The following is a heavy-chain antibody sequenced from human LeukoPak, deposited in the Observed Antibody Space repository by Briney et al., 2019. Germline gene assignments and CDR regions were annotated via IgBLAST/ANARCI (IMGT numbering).Heavy chain of an antibody. Sequence: ASVKVPCKASGYTLTGYYMHWVRQAPGQGLEWMGWINPNSGGTNYAQKFQGRVTMTRDTSISTAYMELSRLRSDDTAVYYCAKGPGVTIFGVVRRKNWFDPWGQGTLVTVSS. CDR3: AKGPGVTIFGVVRRKNWFDP. CDR1: GYTLTGYY. D-gene: IGHD3-3*01. V-gene: IGHV1-2*02. CDR2: INPNSGGT. J-gene: IGHJ5*02.